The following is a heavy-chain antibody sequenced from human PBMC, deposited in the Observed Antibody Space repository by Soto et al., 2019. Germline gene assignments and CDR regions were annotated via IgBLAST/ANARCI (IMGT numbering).Heavy chain of an antibody. D-gene: IGHD6-13*01. CDR1: GFTFSSYS. CDR3: VPEPSPPNIAAAGHTVDY. Sequence: GGSLRLSCAASGFTFSSYSMNWVHQAPGKGLEWVSSISSSSSYIYYADSVKGRFTISRDNAKNSLYLQMNSLRAEDTAVYYCVPEPSPPNIAAAGHTVDYWGQGTLVTVSS. CDR2: ISSSSSYI. V-gene: IGHV3-21*01. J-gene: IGHJ4*02.